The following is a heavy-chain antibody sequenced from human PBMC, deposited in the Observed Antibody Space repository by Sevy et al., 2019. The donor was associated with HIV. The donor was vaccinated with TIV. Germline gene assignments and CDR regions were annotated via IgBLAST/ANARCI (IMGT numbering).Heavy chain of an antibody. Sequence: SETLSLTCTVSGGSISSSSYYWGWIRQPPGKGLEWIGSIYYSGSTYYNPSLKSRVTLSVDTSKNQFSLKLSSVTAADTAVYYCARLPYCSGGSCYFIWFDPWGQGTLVTVSS. V-gene: IGHV4-39*01. CDR1: GGSISSSSYY. CDR3: ARLPYCSGGSCYFIWFDP. J-gene: IGHJ5*02. D-gene: IGHD2-15*01. CDR2: IYYSGST.